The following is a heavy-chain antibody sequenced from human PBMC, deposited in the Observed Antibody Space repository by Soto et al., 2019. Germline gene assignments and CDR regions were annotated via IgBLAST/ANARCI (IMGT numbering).Heavy chain of an antibody. CDR1: GYTFTSYG. CDR2: ISAYNGNT. V-gene: IGHV1-18*01. J-gene: IGHJ6*02. CDR3: ARDRRNYYSSSWRYYYYGMDV. Sequence: ASVKVSCKAPGYTFTSYGISWVRQAPGQGLEWMGWISAYNGNTNYAQKLQGRVTMTTDTSTSTAYMELRSLRSDDTAVYYCARDRRNYYSSSWRYYYYGMDVWGQGTTVTVSS. D-gene: IGHD6-13*01.